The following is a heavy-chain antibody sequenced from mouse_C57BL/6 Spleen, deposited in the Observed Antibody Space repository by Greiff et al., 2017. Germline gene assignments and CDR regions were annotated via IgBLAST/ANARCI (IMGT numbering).Heavy chain of an antibody. CDR1: GYTFTSYW. J-gene: IGHJ2*01. CDR3: ARDDYDYFDY. V-gene: IGHV1-64*01. CDR2: IHPNSGST. D-gene: IGHD2-4*01. Sequence: QVQLQQPGAELVKPGASVKLSCTASGYTFTSYWMHWVKQRPGQGLEWIGMIHPNSGSTNYNEKFKSKATLTVDKSSSTAYMQLSSLTSEDSAVYYCARDDYDYFDYWGQGTTLTVSS.